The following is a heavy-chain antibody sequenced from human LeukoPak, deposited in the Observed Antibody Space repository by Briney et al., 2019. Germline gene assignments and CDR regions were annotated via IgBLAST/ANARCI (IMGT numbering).Heavy chain of an antibody. CDR1: GFTFSSYG. Sequence: GGSLRLSCAASGFTFSSYGMHWVRQAPGKGLEWVAVIWYDGSNKYYADSVKGRFTISRDNSKNTLYLQMNSLRAEDTAVYYCARGGSGWFPFDYWGQGTLVTVSS. V-gene: IGHV3-33*01. CDR2: IWYDGSNK. J-gene: IGHJ4*02. CDR3: ARGGSGWFPFDY. D-gene: IGHD6-19*01.